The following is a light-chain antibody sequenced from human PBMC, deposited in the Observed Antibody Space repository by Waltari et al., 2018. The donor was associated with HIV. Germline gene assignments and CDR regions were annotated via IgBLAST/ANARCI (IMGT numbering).Light chain of an antibody. CDR1: SYNSGSNY. J-gene: IGLJ1*01. V-gene: IGLV1-47*01. CDR2: TIN. Sequence: QSVPTQPPSASGTHGQRVTISCSGSSYNSGSNYVSLYQQLPVAAPKRLISTINQRPSGVPDRFSGSKSGTSASLAITGLRSEDEADYYCATWDYSLSGYVFGTGTKVTVL. CDR3: ATWDYSLSGYV.